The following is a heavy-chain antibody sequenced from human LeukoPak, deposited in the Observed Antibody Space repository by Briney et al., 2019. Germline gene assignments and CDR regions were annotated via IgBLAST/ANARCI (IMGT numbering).Heavy chain of an antibody. D-gene: IGHD2-2*01. V-gene: IGHV3-23*01. CDR2: ISHNGRDT. CDR1: RFTFNNYA. J-gene: IGHJ4*02. CDR3: AKELAITMPFDY. Sequence: GGSLSPPCAASRFTFNNYAMSWVRQAPGKGLEWVSAISHNGRDTYYADSVQGRFTTSRDTSKNMLNLQMDSLLAEYTAVYYCAKELAITMPFDYWGQGALLVVSS.